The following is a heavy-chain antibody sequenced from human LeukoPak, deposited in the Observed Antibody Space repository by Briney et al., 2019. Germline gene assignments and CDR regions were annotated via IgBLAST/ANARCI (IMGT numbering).Heavy chain of an antibody. CDR3: AKAPYSGSYGHYFDN. Sequence: PGGSLRLSCAASGFSFSVFWMHWVRQAPGKGPVWVSRIKTDGSITDYADSVKGRFTISRDNSRTTLYLQMSSLRAEDTALYYCAKAPYSGSYGHYFDNWGQGTLVTVSS. V-gene: IGHV3-74*01. CDR2: IKTDGSIT. CDR1: GFSFSVFW. D-gene: IGHD1-26*01. J-gene: IGHJ4*02.